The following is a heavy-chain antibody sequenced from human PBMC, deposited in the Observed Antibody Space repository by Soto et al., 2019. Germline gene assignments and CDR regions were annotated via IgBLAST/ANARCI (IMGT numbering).Heavy chain of an antibody. D-gene: IGHD3-3*01. J-gene: IGHJ6*03. CDR1: GYTFTGYY. V-gene: IGHV1-2*04. Sequence: ASVKVSCKASGYTFTGYYMHWVRQAPGQGLEWMGWINPNSGGTNYAQKFQGWVTMTRDTSISTAYMELSRLRSDDTAVYYCARATGHYSLRFLDTYYYHMDVWGKGTTVTVSS. CDR2: INPNSGGT. CDR3: ARATGHYSLRFLDTYYYHMDV.